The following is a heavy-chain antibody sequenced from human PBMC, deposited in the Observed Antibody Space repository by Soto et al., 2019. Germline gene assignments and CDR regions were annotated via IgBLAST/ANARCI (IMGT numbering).Heavy chain of an antibody. V-gene: IGHV3-30-3*01. Sequence: QVQLVESGGGVVQPGRSLRLSCAASGFAFRSDAMHWVRQAPGKGLEWVAVISYDGSNKYYEDSVKGRFTISRDNSKNTLYLQMNSLRPEDTAVYYCARDQDSWSYRYGALDYWVQGTLVPVSS. CDR1: GFAFRSDA. CDR3: ARDQDSWSYRYGALDY. D-gene: IGHD1-26*01. J-gene: IGHJ4*02. CDR2: ISYDGSNK.